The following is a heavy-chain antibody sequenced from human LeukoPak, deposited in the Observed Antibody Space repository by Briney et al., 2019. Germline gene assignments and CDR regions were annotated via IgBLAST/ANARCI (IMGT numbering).Heavy chain of an antibody. V-gene: IGHV4-4*09. J-gene: IGHJ4*02. CDR2: IYTSGST. CDR3: ARHMRGGSIDY. CDR1: GGSISSYY. Sequence: SETLSLTCTVSGGSISSYYWSWIRQPPGKGLEWIGYIYTSGSTNYNPPLKSRVTVSVDTSKNQFSLKLSSVTAADTAVYYCARHMRGGSIDYWGQGTLVTVSS. D-gene: IGHD2-15*01.